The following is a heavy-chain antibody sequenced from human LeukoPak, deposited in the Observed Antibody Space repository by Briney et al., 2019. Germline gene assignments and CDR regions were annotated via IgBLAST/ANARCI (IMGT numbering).Heavy chain of an antibody. CDR3: ARLYCSSTSCL. D-gene: IGHD2-2*01. J-gene: IGHJ4*02. V-gene: IGHV1-69*13. CDR1: GGTFSSYA. CDR2: IIPIFGTA. Sequence: AASVKVSCKASGGTFSSYAISWVRQAPGQGLEWMGGIIPIFGTANYAQKFQGRVTITADESTSTAYMELSSLRPEDTAVYYCARLYCSSTSCLWGQGTLVTVSS.